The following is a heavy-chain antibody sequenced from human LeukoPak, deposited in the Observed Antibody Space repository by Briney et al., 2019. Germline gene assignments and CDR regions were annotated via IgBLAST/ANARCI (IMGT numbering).Heavy chain of an antibody. Sequence: AASVKVSCKASGYTFTGYYMHWVRQAPGPGLEWMGWINPNSGGTNYAQKFQGRVTMTRDTSISTAYMELSRLRSDDTAVYYCAREISQGELPPLFDYCGQGTLVTVAS. CDR3: AREISQGELPPLFDY. V-gene: IGHV1-2*02. CDR1: GYTFTGYY. D-gene: IGHD1-26*01. J-gene: IGHJ4*02. CDR2: INPNSGGT.